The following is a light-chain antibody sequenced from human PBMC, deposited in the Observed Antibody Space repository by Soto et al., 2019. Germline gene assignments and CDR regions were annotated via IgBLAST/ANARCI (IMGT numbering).Light chain of an antibody. CDR3: QQSYSTPYT. J-gene: IGKJ2*01. CDR1: QSISSY. CDR2: AAS. Sequence: DIQMTQSPSSLSASVGDRVTITCRASQSISSYLNWHQQKPGKAPKLLISAASSLQSGVPSRFSGSGSGTDFTLTISSLQPEDFATYYCQQSYSTPYTFGQGTKLEIK. V-gene: IGKV1-39*01.